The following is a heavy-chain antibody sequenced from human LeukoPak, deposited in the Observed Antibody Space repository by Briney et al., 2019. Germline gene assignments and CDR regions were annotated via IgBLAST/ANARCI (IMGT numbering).Heavy chain of an antibody. Sequence: GRSLRLSCAASGFTFDDYAMHWVRQAPGKGLEWVSGISWNSGSIGYADSVKGRFTISRDNAKNSLYLQMNSLRAGDTALSYCASGWSLDYWGQGTLVTVSS. CDR2: ISWNSGSI. V-gene: IGHV3-9*01. CDR3: ASGWSLDY. J-gene: IGHJ4*02. D-gene: IGHD6-19*01. CDR1: GFTFDDYA.